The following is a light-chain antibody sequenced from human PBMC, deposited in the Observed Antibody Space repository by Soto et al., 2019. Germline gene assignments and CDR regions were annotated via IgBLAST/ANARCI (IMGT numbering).Light chain of an antibody. V-gene: IGKV3-11*01. Sequence: EIVLTQSPATLSLSPGERVTLSCRASQSVNNFLAWYQQKPGRAPRPLIYDTFNRATGVPDRFSGSGSGTDFTLTISSLEPEDFAVYYCQQRTTWPITLGQGTRLEIK. CDR1: QSVNNF. CDR3: QQRTTWPIT. CDR2: DTF. J-gene: IGKJ5*01.